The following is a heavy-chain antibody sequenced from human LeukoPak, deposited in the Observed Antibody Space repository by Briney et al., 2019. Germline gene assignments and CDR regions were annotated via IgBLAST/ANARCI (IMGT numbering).Heavy chain of an antibody. CDR1: GFTFSSYS. CDR3: ARQNWNYDAFDI. V-gene: IGHV3-48*01. D-gene: IGHD1-7*01. CDR2: ISSSSSTI. Sequence: GSLRLSCAASGFTFSSYSMNWVRQAPGKGLEWVSYISSSSSTIYYADSVKGRFTISRDNAKNSLYLQMNSLRAEDTAVYYCARQNWNYDAFDIWGQGTMATVSS. J-gene: IGHJ3*02.